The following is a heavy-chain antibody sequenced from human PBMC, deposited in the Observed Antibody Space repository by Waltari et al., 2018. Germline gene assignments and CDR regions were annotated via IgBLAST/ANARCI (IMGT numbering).Heavy chain of an antibody. V-gene: IGHV1-2*02. Sequence: QVQLVQSGAEVKKPGASVKVSCKASGYTFTGYYMHWVRQAPGQGLEWMGWFNPNSGGTNYAQNFQGRVTMTRDTSIITAYMELSRLGSDDTAVYYCARGSHYDFWSGYYRGWFDPWGQGTLVTVSS. J-gene: IGHJ5*02. CDR3: ARGSHYDFWSGYYRGWFDP. D-gene: IGHD3-3*01. CDR2: FNPNSGGT. CDR1: GYTFTGYY.